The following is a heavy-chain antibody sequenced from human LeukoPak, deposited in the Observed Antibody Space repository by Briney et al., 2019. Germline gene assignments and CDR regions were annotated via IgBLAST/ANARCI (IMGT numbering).Heavy chain of an antibody. CDR3: VRDLRITIFGVANNWFDP. CDR2: ISSSSSTI. V-gene: IGHV3-48*01. D-gene: IGHD3-3*01. CDR1: GFTFSSYS. Sequence: PGGSLRLSCAASGFTFSSYSMNWVRKAPGKGLEWVSYISSSSSTIYYADSVKGRFTISRDNAKNSLYLQMNSLRAEDTAVYYCVRDLRITIFGVANNWFDPWGQGTLVTVSS. J-gene: IGHJ5*02.